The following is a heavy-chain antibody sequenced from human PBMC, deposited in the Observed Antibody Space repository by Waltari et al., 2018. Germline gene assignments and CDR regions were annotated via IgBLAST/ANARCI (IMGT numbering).Heavy chain of an antibody. Sequence: QVQLQQWGAGLLKPSETLSLTCAVYGVSFSGYYCRWIRPPPGNGLGWIGEINHSESTNYNPSLKSRVTISVDTSKNQFSLKLSSVTAADTAVYYCARDRFDRYCSGTSCSGGAFDIWGQGTMVTVSS. CDR3: ARDRFDRYCSGTSCSGGAFDI. CDR1: GVSFSGYY. V-gene: IGHV4-34*01. CDR2: INHSEST. J-gene: IGHJ3*02. D-gene: IGHD2-2*01.